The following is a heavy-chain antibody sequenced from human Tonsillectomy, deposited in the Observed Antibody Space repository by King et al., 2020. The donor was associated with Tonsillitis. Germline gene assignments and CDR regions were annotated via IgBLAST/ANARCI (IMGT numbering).Heavy chain of an antibody. CDR1: GYTLTELS. D-gene: IGHD3-22*01. CDR2: LDPEDGET. J-gene: IGHJ4*02. V-gene: IGHV1-24*01. CDR3: ATGDIVLEADYYDSSGYYPFDY. Sequence: QLVQSGAEVKKPGASVKVSCKVSGYTLTELSMHWVRQAPGKGLEWMGGLDPEDGETIYAQKFQDRVTMTEDRSTDTAYMELSSLRTEDTDVYYCATGDIVLEADYYDSSGYYPFDYWGQGTLVTVSS.